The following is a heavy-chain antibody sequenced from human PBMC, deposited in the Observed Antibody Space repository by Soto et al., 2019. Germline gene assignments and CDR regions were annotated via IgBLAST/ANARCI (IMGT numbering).Heavy chain of an antibody. V-gene: IGHV4-34*01. CDR1: GGSFSGYY. CDR2: INHSGST. J-gene: IGHJ4*02. CDR3: ARRKGYCSGGSCYSAAAIDY. D-gene: IGHD2-15*01. Sequence: SETLSLTCAVYGGSFSGYYWSWIRQPPGKGLEWIGEINHSGSTNYNPSLKSRVTISVDTSKNQFSLKLSSVTAADTAVYYCARRKGYCSGGSCYSAAAIDYWGQGTLVTVSS.